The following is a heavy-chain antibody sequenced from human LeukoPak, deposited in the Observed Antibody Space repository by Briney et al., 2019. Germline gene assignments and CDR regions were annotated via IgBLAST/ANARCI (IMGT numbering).Heavy chain of an antibody. CDR3: ARGSGWDLLLWDY. CDR1: GGSTSNYF. J-gene: IGHJ4*02. Sequence: SETLSLTCTDSGGSTSNYFWSWIRQPAGKGLERIGRIYTSGSTSGSTSSNPSLKSRVTMSIDTSKSQFSLNLSSVTAADTAVYFCARGSGWDLLLWDYWGQGTLVTVSS. V-gene: IGHV4-4*07. D-gene: IGHD1-26*01. CDR2: IYTSGSTSGST.